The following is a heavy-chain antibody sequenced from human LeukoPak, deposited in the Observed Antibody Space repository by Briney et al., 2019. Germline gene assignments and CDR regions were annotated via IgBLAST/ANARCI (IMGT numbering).Heavy chain of an antibody. CDR2: IKGRSDTI. V-gene: IGHV3-48*04. Sequence: GGSLRLSCTASGFIFNNYGMNWVRQAPGKGLEWISYIKGRSDTIHYADSVKGRFTISRDNARNSLYLQMNSLRAEDTAVYYCTKWSTSGSYYTEWGQGTLVTVSS. D-gene: IGHD3-10*01. CDR1: GFIFNNYG. CDR3: TKWSTSGSYYTE. J-gene: IGHJ4*02.